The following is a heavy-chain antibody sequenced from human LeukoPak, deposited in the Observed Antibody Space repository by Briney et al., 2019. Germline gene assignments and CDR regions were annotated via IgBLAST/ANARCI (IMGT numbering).Heavy chain of an antibody. D-gene: IGHD3-3*01. V-gene: IGHV3-33*01. Sequence: GRSLRLSCAASGFTFSSYGMHWVRQAPGKGLEWVAVIWYGGSNKYYADSVKGRFTISRDDSKNTLYLQMNSLRAEDTAVYYCARGYYDLDYWGQGTLVTVSS. CDR2: IWYGGSNK. CDR3: ARGYYDLDY. CDR1: GFTFSSYG. J-gene: IGHJ4*02.